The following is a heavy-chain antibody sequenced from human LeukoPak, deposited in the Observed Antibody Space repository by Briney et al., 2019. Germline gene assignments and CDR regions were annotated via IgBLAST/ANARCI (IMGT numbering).Heavy chain of an antibody. CDR1: GGTFSSYA. Sequence: ASVKVSCKTSGGTFSSYAITWVRQAPGQGLEWMGWISAYNGNTNYAQKLQGRVTMTTDTSTSTAYMELRSLRSDDTAVYYCARDQSPMVRGVIDTWFDPWGQGTLVTVSS. D-gene: IGHD3-10*01. CDR3: ARDQSPMVRGVIDTWFDP. V-gene: IGHV1-18*01. J-gene: IGHJ5*02. CDR2: ISAYNGNT.